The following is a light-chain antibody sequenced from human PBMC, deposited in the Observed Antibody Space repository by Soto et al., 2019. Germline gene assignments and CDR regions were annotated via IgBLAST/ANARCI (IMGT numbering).Light chain of an antibody. CDR2: DVS. CDR1: SSDVGGYNY. V-gene: IGLV2-14*01. Sequence: QSALTQPASVSGSPGQSITISCIGTSSDVGGYNYVSWYQQHPGKAPKLMIYDVSNRPSGVSNRFSGSKSGNTASLTISGRQAEDEADYYCSSYTSSSTLHGVFGGGTKLPVL. J-gene: IGLJ2*01. CDR3: SSYTSSSTLHGV.